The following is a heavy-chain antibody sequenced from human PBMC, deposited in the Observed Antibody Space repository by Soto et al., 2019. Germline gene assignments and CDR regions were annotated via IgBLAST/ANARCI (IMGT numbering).Heavy chain of an antibody. V-gene: IGHV4-39*01. CDR2: VYYSGNT. J-gene: IGHJ2*01. CDR3: ARHVPAAGANWYFDL. Sequence: QLQLQESGPGLVKPSETLSLTCAVSGGSISSSSYYWGWIRQPPGKGLEWIGSVYYSGNTYYIPSLKSRVTISVDTYNNQFSLKLTSVTAADTAVYYCARHVPAAGANWYFDLWGRGTLVTVSS. CDR1: GGSISSSSYY. D-gene: IGHD6-13*01.